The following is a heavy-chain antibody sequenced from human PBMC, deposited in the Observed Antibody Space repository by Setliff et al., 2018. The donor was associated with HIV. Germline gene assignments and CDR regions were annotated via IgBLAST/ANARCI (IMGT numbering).Heavy chain of an antibody. V-gene: IGHV4-31*01. CDR3: ARASSGYESGGLFDY. D-gene: IGHD5-12*01. J-gene: IGHJ4*02. Sequence: SETLSLTCTVSGGSTNSGGYYWSRIRQHPGRGLVWIGYIFYSGSTYYNPSLESLLTLSVDTSENQFFLKLKSVTAADMAVYYCARASSGYESGGLFDYWGQGMLVTVSS. CDR2: IFYSGST. CDR1: GGSTNSGGYY.